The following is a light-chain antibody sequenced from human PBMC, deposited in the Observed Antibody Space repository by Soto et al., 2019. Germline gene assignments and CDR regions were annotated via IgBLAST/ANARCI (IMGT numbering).Light chain of an antibody. V-gene: IGLV1-40*01. Sequence: QAVVTQPPSVSGAPGQRVIISCTGRSSNIGAGYDVHWYHQLPETAPKLLIFGNNNRPSGVPVRFSASKSGTSASLVITGLQAEDESDYYCQSYDSTLSAWVFGGGTKLTVL. CDR3: QSYDSTLSAWV. CDR2: GNN. J-gene: IGLJ3*02. CDR1: SSNIGAGYD.